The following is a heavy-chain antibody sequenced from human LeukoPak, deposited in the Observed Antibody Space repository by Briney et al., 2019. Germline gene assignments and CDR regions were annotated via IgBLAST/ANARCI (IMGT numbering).Heavy chain of an antibody. J-gene: IGHJ5*02. CDR1: GGSFSGYY. D-gene: IGHD2-2*02. CDR2: INHSGST. CDR3: ARSYCSSTSCYIYWFDP. V-gene: IGHV4-34*01. Sequence: SETLSLTCAVYGGSFSGYYWSRIRQPPGKGLEWIGEINHSGSTNYNPSLKSRVTISVDTSKNQFSLKLSSVTAADTAVYYCARSYCSSTSCYIYWFDPWGQGTLVTVSS.